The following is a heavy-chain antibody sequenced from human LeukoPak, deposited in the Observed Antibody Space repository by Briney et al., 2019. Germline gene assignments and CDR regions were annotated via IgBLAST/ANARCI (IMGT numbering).Heavy chain of an antibody. CDR2: ISSSSSTI. CDR1: ELPVSSYS. CDR3: ARARASGRSGFDY. D-gene: IGHD2-15*01. Sequence: GGSLRLSCVASELPVSSYSMNWVRQAPGKGLEWVSYISSSSSTIYYADSVKGRFTISRDNAKNSLDLQMNSLRDEDTAVYYCARARASGRSGFDYWGQGTLVTVSS. J-gene: IGHJ4*02. V-gene: IGHV3-48*02.